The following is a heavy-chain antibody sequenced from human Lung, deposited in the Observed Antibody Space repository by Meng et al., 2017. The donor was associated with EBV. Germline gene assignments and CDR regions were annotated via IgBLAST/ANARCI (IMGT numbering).Heavy chain of an antibody. Sequence: VQLQEAGPGLVKTSPTLSLTCTVSGGSISSGGHYWSWIRQHPGKGLEWIGYIYYSGSTYYNPSLKSLVSISVDTSNNQFSLKLSSVTAADTAVYYCARAVDTGYFDYWGQGTLVTVSS. D-gene: IGHD5-18*01. CDR1: GGSISSGGHY. V-gene: IGHV4-31*01. J-gene: IGHJ4*02. CDR2: IYYSGST. CDR3: ARAVDTGYFDY.